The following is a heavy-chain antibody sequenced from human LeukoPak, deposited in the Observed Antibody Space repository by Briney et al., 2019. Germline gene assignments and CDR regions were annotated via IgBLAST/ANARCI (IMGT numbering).Heavy chain of an antibody. D-gene: IGHD1-1*01. CDR2: FDPDDGET. J-gene: IGHJ4*02. V-gene: IGHV1-24*01. CDR1: GYSLIDLS. Sequence: ASVKVSCKVSGYSLIDLSMYWVRQSPGKGLEWMGGFDPDDGETTYAQRFKGRVTMTEDTSTDTAYMELSNLRSDDTAVYYCAADSQKTEVPATDHWGQGTLVTVSS. CDR3: AADSQKTEVPATDH.